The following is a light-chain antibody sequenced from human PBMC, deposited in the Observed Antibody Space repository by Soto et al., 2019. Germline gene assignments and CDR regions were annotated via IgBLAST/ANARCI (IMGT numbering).Light chain of an antibody. V-gene: IGKV3-11*01. CDR1: KSISTF. CDR3: QQRSNWPPSIT. Sequence: EIVLTQSPATLSLAPGQRATLSCRASKSISTFLVWYQQKPGQAPRLLIYDASNRATGIPARFSGSGSGTDFTLTISSLEPEDFAVYYCQQRSNWPPSITFGQGTRLEIK. CDR2: DAS. J-gene: IGKJ5*01.